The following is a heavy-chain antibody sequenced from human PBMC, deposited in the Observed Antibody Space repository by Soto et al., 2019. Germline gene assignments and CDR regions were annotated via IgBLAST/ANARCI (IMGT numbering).Heavy chain of an antibody. CDR3: ARRSAAGTNYYYYGMDV. V-gene: IGHV1-69*01. CDR2: IIPILGTA. Sequence: QVQLVQSGAEVKKPGSSVKVSCKASGGTFSSYAISWVRQAPGQGLEWMGGIIPILGTANYAQKFQGRVTITADESTSTAYMELSSLRSEDTAVYYCARRSAAGTNYYYYGMDVWGQGTTVTVSS. CDR1: GGTFSSYA. D-gene: IGHD6-13*01. J-gene: IGHJ6*02.